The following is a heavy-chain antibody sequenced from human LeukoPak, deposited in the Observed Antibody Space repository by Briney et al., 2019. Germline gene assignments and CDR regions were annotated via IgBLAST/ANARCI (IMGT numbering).Heavy chain of an antibody. J-gene: IGHJ3*02. CDR2: IYHSGST. V-gene: IGHV4-4*02. CDR1: GGSISSSNW. D-gene: IGHD5-12*01. CDR3: ARAGSSGYDFIWAFDI. Sequence: SGTLSLTCAVSGGSISSSNWWSWVRRPPGKGLEWIGEIYHSGSTNYNPSLKSRVTISVDKSKNQFSLKLTSVTAADTAVYYCARAGSSGYDFIWAFDIWGQGTMVTVSS.